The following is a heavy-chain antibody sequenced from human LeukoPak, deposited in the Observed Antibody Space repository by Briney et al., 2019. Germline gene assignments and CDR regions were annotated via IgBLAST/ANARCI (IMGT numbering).Heavy chain of an antibody. J-gene: IGHJ5*02. V-gene: IGHV1-18*01. CDR1: GYTFTSYG. CDR3: ARGLYDYVWGSCRQSNWFDP. Sequence: ASVKVSCKASGYTFTSYGISWVRQAPGQGLEWMGWISAYNGNTDYAQKLQGRVTMTTDTSTSTAYMELRSLRSEDTAVYYCARGLYDYVWGSCRQSNWFDPWGQGTLVTVSS. CDR2: ISAYNGNT. D-gene: IGHD3-16*02.